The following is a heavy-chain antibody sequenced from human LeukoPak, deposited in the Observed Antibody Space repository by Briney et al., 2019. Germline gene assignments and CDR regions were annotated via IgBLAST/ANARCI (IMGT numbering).Heavy chain of an antibody. D-gene: IGHD3-10*01. CDR3: ARGRFAELLYES. Sequence: KPSETLSLTCAVSGGSISSSNWWSWVRQPPGKGLEWIGEIYHSGSTNYNPTLKSRVTISVDKSKNQFSLKLGSVTAADSAVYFCARGRFAELLYESWGQGTLVTVSS. CDR2: IYHSGST. J-gene: IGHJ4*02. CDR1: GGSISSSNW. V-gene: IGHV4-4*02.